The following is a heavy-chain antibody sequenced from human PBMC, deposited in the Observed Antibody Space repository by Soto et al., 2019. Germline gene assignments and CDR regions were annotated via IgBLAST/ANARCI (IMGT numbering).Heavy chain of an antibody. CDR2: FYSSGSI. CDR3: ARMYSSGSGWFHP. J-gene: IGHJ5*02. D-gene: IGHD6-19*01. Sequence: SETPSLTCFVSGYSITAGGYYWSWIRHHPGKGLEWIGSFYSSGSIIYNPSLRSRVSISGDTSSNQFSMGLTSVTAADTARYYCARMYSSGSGWFHPWGQGTLVTVSS. V-gene: IGHV4-31*03. CDR1: GYSITAGGYY.